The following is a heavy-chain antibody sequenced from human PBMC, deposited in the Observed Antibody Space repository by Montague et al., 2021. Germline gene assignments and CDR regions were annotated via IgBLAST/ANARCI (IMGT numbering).Heavy chain of an antibody. CDR3: ARTSKFRENEGNYYYNALDV. CDR2: IHHRGSIYYDPTT. V-gene: IGHV4-34*01. CDR1: GGSFNAYY. Sequence: SETLSLTCAVYGGSFNAYYWSWIRQSPGKGLEWIGEIHHRGSIYYDPTTDYNPSLQSRVTISADTFQKQFSLKLRSVTAADTAVYYCARTSKFRENEGNYYYNALDVWGQGTTVTVSS. J-gene: IGHJ6*02. D-gene: IGHD2-21*01.